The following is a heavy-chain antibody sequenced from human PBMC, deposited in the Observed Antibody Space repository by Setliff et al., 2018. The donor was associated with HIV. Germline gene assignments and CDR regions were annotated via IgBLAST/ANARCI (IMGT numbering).Heavy chain of an antibody. D-gene: IGHD3-16*01. CDR2: ISAYNGNT. Sequence: ASVKVSCKASGYTFTTYGISWVRQAPGHGLEWMGWISAYNGNTNFAQKFQGRVTITADRSIDIAYMKLSSLTSEDTAMYFCAWGTQRPIDSWGQGTLVTVSS. J-gene: IGHJ4*02. V-gene: IGHV1-18*01. CDR3: AWGTQRPIDS. CDR1: GYTFTTYG.